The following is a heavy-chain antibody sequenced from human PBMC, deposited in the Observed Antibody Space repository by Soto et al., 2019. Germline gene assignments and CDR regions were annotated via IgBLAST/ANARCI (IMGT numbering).Heavy chain of an antibody. CDR2: IYYSGST. D-gene: IGHD3-16*01. CDR3: ARASWGSSSHSNYFDY. J-gene: IGHJ4*02. V-gene: IGHV4-31*03. Sequence: SETLSLTCTVSGGSISSGGYYWSWIRQHPGKGLEWIGYIYYSGSTYYNPSLKSRVTISVDTSKNQFSLKLSSVTAADTAVYYCARASWGSSSHSNYFDYWGQGTLVTVSS. CDR1: GGSISSGGYY.